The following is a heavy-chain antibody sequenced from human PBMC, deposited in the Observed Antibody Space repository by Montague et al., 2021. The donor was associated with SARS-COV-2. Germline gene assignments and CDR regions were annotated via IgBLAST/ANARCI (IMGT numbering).Heavy chain of an antibody. Sequence: SETLSLTCTVSNASITTSNWWTWVRQAPGKGLEWVGEIHHSGTLNYNPSLKSRVTISVDTSKNHFSRNLNSVTAADTALYFCARRIRITVFRGVPLTTHSREPWGQGIRVTVSS. CDR1: NASITTSNW. D-gene: IGHD3-10*01. J-gene: IGHJ5*02. V-gene: IGHV4/OR15-8*01. CDR3: ARRIRITVFRGVPLTTHSREP. CDR2: IHHSGTL.